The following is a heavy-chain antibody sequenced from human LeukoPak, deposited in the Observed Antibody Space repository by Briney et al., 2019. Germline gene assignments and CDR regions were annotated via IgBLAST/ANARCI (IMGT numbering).Heavy chain of an antibody. D-gene: IGHD4-17*01. Sequence: GGSLRLSCAASGFSFSNYDMHWVRQAPGEGLEWVAVIWYDGSNKYYADSVKGRFTISRDNSKNTLYLQKNSLRVEDTAVYYCARGDPTVTTKQNFDYWGQGTLVTVSS. V-gene: IGHV3-33*01. CDR3: ARGDPTVTTKQNFDY. J-gene: IGHJ4*02. CDR1: GFSFSNYD. CDR2: IWYDGSNK.